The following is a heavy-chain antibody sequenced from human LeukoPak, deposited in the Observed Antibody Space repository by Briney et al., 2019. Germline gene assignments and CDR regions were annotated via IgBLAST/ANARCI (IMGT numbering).Heavy chain of an antibody. CDR1: AGSISSSSYY. J-gene: IGHJ3*02. Sequence: SETLSLTCTVSAGSISSSSYYWGWIRQPPGKGLEWIASIYYSGSTYYNPSLKSRVTISVTPSKYLFSLKLSSVTAAVPALSSCARGCSSNSCYTFAFDIWGQARMASVCS. CDR3: ARGCSSNSCYTFAFDI. CDR2: IYYSGST. V-gene: IGHV4-39*01. D-gene: IGHD2-2*02.